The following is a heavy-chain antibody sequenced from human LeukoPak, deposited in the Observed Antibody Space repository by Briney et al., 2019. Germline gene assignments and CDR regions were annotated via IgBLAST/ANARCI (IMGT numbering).Heavy chain of an antibody. CDR3: ARGGGGSYFFNWFDP. D-gene: IGHD1-26*01. V-gene: IGHV4-59*01. CDR1: GGSISSYY. Sequence: PSETPSLTRTVSGGSISSYYWSWIRQPPGKGLEWIGYIYYSGSTNYNPSLKSRVTISVDTSKNQFSLKLSSVTAADTAVYYCARGGGGSYFFNWFDPWGQGTLVTVSS. J-gene: IGHJ5*02. CDR2: IYYSGST.